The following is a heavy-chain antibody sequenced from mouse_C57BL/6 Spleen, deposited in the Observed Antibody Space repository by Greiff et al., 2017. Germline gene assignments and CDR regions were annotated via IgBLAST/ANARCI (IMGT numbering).Heavy chain of an antibody. V-gene: IGHV5-17*01. CDR3: ARPGHPRDYFDY. CDR1: GFTFSDYG. CDR2: ISSGSSTI. D-gene: IGHD3-3*01. Sequence: DVMLVESGGGLVKPGGSLKLSCAASGFTFSDYGMHWVRQAPEKGLEWVAYISSGSSTIYYADTVKGRFTISRDNAKNTLFLQMTSLRSEDTAMYYCARPGHPRDYFDYWGQGTTLTVSS. J-gene: IGHJ2*01.